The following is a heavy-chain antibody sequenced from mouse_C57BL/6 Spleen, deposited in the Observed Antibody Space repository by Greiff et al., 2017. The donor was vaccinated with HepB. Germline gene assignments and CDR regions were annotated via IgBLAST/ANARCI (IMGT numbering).Heavy chain of an antibody. D-gene: IGHD3-2*02. J-gene: IGHJ1*03. CDR3: ARDLRGWYFDV. CDR2: INYDGSST. V-gene: IGHV5-16*01. Sequence: EVKLEESEGGLVQPGSSMKLSCTASGFTFSDYYMAWVRQVPEKGLEWVANINYDGSSTYYLDSLKSRFIISRDNAKNILYLQMSSLKSEDTATYYCARDLRGWYFDVWGTGTTVTVSS. CDR1: GFTFSDYY.